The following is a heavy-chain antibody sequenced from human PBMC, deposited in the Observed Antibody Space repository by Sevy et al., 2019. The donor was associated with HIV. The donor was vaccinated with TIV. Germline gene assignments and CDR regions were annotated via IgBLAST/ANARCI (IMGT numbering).Heavy chain of an antibody. Sequence: GGSLRLSCAASGFTFSSHWMSWVRQAPGKGLEWVASIKQDGSEKYYVDSVKGRFTISRDNAKNSLSLQMNSLRAEDTAVYYCARDTGGIGMDVWGQGTTVTVSS. CDR2: IKQDGSEK. CDR1: GFTFSSHW. J-gene: IGHJ6*02. CDR3: ARDTGGIGMDV. D-gene: IGHD6-13*01. V-gene: IGHV3-7*01.